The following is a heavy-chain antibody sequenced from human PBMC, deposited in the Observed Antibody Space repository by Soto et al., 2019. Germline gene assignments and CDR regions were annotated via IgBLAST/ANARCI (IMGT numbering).Heavy chain of an antibody. V-gene: IGHV1-58*02. Sequence: EASVKVSCKASGFTFTSSAMQWVRQARGQRLEWIGWIVVGSGNTNYAQKFQERVTITRDMSTSTAYMELSSLRSEDTAVYYCAADVIGYSSSSRDYYYYYYMDVWGKGTTVTVSS. D-gene: IGHD6-6*01. CDR1: GFTFTSSA. J-gene: IGHJ6*03. CDR3: AADVIGYSSSSRDYYYYYYMDV. CDR2: IVVGSGNT.